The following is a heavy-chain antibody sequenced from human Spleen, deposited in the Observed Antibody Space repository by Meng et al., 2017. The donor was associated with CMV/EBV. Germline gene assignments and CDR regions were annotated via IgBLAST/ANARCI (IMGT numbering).Heavy chain of an antibody. J-gene: IGHJ6*02. V-gene: IGHV3-30*02. CDR3: AKDMIQLERRNSYYGMDV. D-gene: IGHD1-1*01. Sequence: GGSLRLSCEASGFTFSTSNMHWVRQAPGKGLEWVAFIRYDGSNKYYADSVKGRFTISRDTSKNTLYLQINSLRAEDTAVYYCAKDMIQLERRNSYYGMDVWGQGTTVTVSS. CDR2: IRYDGSNK. CDR1: GFTFSTSN.